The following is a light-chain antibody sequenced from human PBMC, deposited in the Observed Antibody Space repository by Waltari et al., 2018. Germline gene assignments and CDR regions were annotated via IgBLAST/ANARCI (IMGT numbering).Light chain of an antibody. CDR1: SRDIGRYNL. CDR3: SSYAGSGTVV. CDR2: DVT. Sequence: QSALTQPPSASGSPGQSVASSCPGTSRDIGRYNLVSWYQQDPGKAPKLIVYDVTKLPSGVPDRFSGSKSGNTASLIVSGLQAGDEADYYCSSYAGSGTVVFGGGTKLTVL. V-gene: IGLV2-8*01. J-gene: IGLJ2*01.